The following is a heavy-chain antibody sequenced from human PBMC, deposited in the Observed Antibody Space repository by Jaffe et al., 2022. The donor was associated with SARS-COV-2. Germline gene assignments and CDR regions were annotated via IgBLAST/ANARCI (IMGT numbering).Heavy chain of an antibody. Sequence: QLQLQESGPGLVKPSETLSLTCTVSGGSISSSSYYWGWIRQPPGKGLEWIGSIYYSGSTYYNPSLKSRVTISVDTSKNQFSLKLSSVTAADTAVYYCARPYSSSWYWFDPWGQGTLVTVSS. CDR3: ARPYSSSWYWFDP. D-gene: IGHD6-13*01. J-gene: IGHJ5*02. CDR2: IYYSGST. CDR1: GGSISSSSYY. V-gene: IGHV4-39*01.